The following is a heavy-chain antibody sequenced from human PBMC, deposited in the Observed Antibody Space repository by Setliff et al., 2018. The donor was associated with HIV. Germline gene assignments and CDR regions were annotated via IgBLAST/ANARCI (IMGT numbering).Heavy chain of an antibody. V-gene: IGHV4-61*05. J-gene: IGHJ3*01. Sequence: PSETLSLTCTVSGGSISSRDYYWGWIRQPPGKGLGWIASIQYSDSSHYNPSLQSRVTISVDTSTKQFSLYLSSVNETDTAVYYCARSGYTSGFYWVFGAFGVWGQGKLVTVSS. CDR3: ARSGYTSGFYWVFGAFGV. CDR2: IQYSDSS. D-gene: IGHD3-22*01. CDR1: GGSISSRDYY.